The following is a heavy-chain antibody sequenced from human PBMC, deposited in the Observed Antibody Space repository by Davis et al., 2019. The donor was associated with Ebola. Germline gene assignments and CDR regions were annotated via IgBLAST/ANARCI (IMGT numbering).Heavy chain of an antibody. CDR2: TYYSSKWYN. Sequence: PSETLSLTCAISGDSVSGNSGAWNWIRQSPSRGLEWLGRTYYSSKWYNDYAPSVKSRITINPDTSKNQLSLQLNSVTPEDTAVYYCARLAWTPKGFDYWGQGTLVTVSS. CDR1: GDSVSGNSGA. J-gene: IGHJ4*02. V-gene: IGHV6-1*01. D-gene: IGHD3/OR15-3a*01. CDR3: ARLAWTPKGFDY.